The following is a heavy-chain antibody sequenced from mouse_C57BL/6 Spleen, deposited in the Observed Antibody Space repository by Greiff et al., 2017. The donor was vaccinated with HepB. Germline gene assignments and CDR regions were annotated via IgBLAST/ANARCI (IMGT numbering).Heavy chain of an antibody. CDR2: INPGSGGT. J-gene: IGHJ3*01. V-gene: IGHV1-54*01. D-gene: IGHD4-1*01. CDR1: GYAFTNYL. CDR3: ARYELGPFAY. Sequence: QVQLQQSGAELVRPGTSVKVSCKASGYAFTNYLIEWVKQRPGQGLEWIGVINPGSGGTNYNEKFKGKATLTADKSSSTAYMQLSSLTSEDSAVYFCARYELGPFAYWGQGTLVTVSA.